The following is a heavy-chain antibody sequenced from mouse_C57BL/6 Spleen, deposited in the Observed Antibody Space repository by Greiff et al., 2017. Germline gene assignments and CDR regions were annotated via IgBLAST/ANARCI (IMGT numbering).Heavy chain of an antibody. CDR2: IYPGNGDT. CDR1: GYTFTSYN. CDR3: ARQYYGNYGYAMDY. Sequence: QSGAELVRPGASVKMSCKASGYTFTSYNMHWVKQTPRQGLEWIGAIYPGNGDTSYNQKFKGKATLTVDKSSSTAYMQLSSLTSEDSAVYFCARQYYGNYGYAMDYWGQGTSVTVSS. J-gene: IGHJ4*01. D-gene: IGHD2-1*01. V-gene: IGHV1-12*01.